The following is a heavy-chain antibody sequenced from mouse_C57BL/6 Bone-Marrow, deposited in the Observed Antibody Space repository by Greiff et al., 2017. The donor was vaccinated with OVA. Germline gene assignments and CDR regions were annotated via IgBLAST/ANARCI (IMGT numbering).Heavy chain of an antibody. D-gene: IGHD2-5*01. CDR3: ARGGFYDSNSVGWYFDV. CDR2: IHPNSGST. CDR1: GYTFTSYW. J-gene: IGHJ1*03. V-gene: IGHV1-64*01. Sequence: QVQLQQPGAELVKPGASVKLSCKTSGYTFTSYWMHWVKQRPGQGLEWIGMIHPNSGSTNYNEKFKSKATLTVDKSSSTAYMQLSSLTSEDSAVYYCARGGFYDSNSVGWYFDVWGTGTTVTVSS.